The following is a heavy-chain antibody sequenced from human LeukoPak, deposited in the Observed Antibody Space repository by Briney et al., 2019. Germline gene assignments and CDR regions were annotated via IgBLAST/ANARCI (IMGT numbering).Heavy chain of an antibody. D-gene: IGHD3-22*01. CDR2: IYYSGST. CDR1: GGSISSSSYY. V-gene: IGHV4-39*01. Sequence: SETLSLTCTVSGGSISSSSYYWGWIRQPPGKGLEWIGSIYYSGSTYYNPSLKSRVTISVDTSKNQFSLKLSSVTAADTAVYYCARQGHYYYDSSGRVDYWGQGTLVTVSS. J-gene: IGHJ4*02. CDR3: ARQGHYYYDSSGRVDY.